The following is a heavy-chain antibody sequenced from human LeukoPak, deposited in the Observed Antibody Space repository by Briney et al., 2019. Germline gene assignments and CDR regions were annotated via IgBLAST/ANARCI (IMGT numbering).Heavy chain of an antibody. D-gene: IGHD6-13*01. CDR3: ARGDKQLVFNRNKGGFDP. V-gene: IGHV3-30*04. CDR2: ISYDGSNK. J-gene: IGHJ5*02. CDR1: GSTFSSYA. Sequence: PGGSLRLSCAASGSTFSSYAMHWVRQAPGKGLEWVTIISYDGSNKYYADSVKGRFTISRDNSKNTLYLQMNSLRTEDTAVYYCARGDKQLVFNRNKGGFDPWGQGTLVTVSS.